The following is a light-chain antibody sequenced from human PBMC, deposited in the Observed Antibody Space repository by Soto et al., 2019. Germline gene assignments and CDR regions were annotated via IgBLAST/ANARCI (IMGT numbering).Light chain of an antibody. J-gene: IGKJ1*01. V-gene: IGKV1-39*01. CDR3: QHSHTAPWT. CDR2: GAS. CDR1: ENIIQY. Sequence: DIQMTQSPSSLSASLGDRVTITCRASENIIQYLNWYQQKPGKVPRLLVYGASRLETGVPSRFSASGFGTEFTLTIRGLQSEDFATYYCQHSHTAPWTFGQGTKV.